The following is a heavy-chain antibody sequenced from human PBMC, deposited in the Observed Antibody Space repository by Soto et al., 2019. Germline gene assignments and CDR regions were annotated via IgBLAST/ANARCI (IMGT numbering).Heavy chain of an antibody. V-gene: IGHV4-31*03. CDR1: GGSISSGGFY. CDR3: AREVAYSSSWNQDY. D-gene: IGHD6-13*01. J-gene: IGHJ4*02. CDR2: IYYSGST. Sequence: TPFLTRTFSGGSISSGGFYWSWFPPHPGKGLEWIGYIYYSGSTYYNPSLKSRVTIPVDTSKNQFSLKLSSVTAADTAVYYCAREVAYSSSWNQDYSGQGTLVTVSS.